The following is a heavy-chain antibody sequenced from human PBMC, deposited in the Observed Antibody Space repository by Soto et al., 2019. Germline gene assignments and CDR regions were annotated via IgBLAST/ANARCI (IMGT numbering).Heavy chain of an antibody. Sequence: QLQLQESGSGLVKPSQTLSLTCAVSGGSISSGCYSWSWIRDPPGNVLEWIGYIYHSGSTYYNPSLKRRVTISVDRSKNQFSLTLSSVTAADTAVYYCARVPSPWGQGTLVTVSS. V-gene: IGHV4-30-2*01. CDR1: GGSISSGCYS. J-gene: IGHJ5*02. CDR3: ARVPSP. CDR2: IYHSGST.